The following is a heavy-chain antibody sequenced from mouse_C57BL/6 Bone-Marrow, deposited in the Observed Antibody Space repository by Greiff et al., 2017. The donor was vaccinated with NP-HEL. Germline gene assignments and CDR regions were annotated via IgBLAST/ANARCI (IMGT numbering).Heavy chain of an antibody. CDR1: GYTFTSYW. CDR2: IYPGSGST. Sequence: VQLQQPGAELVKPGASVKMSCKASGYTFTSYWITWVKQRPGQGLEWIGDIYPGSGSTNYNEKFKSKATLTVDTSSSTAYMQLSSLTTEDSAVDYCALGDYGSSYWYFDDWGTGTTVTVSS. CDR3: ALGDYGSSYWYFDD. J-gene: IGHJ1*03. V-gene: IGHV1-55*01. D-gene: IGHD1-1*01.